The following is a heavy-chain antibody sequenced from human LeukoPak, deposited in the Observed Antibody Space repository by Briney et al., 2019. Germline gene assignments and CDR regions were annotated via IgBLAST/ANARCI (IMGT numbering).Heavy chain of an antibody. Sequence: SETLSLTCTVSGGSVSSGSYYWSWLRQPPGKGLEWIGYIYYSGSTNYNPSLKSRVTISVDTSRNQFSLKLSSVAAADTAVYYCARTNGDYGPVDYWGQGTLVTVSS. CDR2: IYYSGST. D-gene: IGHD4-17*01. V-gene: IGHV4-61*01. J-gene: IGHJ4*02. CDR1: GGSVSSGSYY. CDR3: ARTNGDYGPVDY.